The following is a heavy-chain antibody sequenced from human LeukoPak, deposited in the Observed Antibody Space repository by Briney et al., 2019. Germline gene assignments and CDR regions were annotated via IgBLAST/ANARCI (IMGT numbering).Heavy chain of an antibody. D-gene: IGHD2-21*01. J-gene: IGHJ4*02. CDR1: GFTFSGYG. CDR2: ISYTGSNK. Sequence: PGRSLRLSCAASGFTFSGYGMHWVRQAPGKGLEWVAIISYTGSNKYYADSVKGRFTISRDNSKNTLYLQMNSLRAEDTAVYFCARGVGLRHLDYWGQGTLVTVSS. V-gene: IGHV3-30*03. CDR3: ARGVGLRHLDY.